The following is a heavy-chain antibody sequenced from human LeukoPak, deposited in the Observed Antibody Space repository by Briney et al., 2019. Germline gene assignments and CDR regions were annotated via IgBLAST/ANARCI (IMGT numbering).Heavy chain of an antibody. CDR3: ASARYSSGWYENFDY. CDR1: GYTFTIYG. Sequence: GASVKVSCKGSGYTFTIYGISLVRQAPAQGFEWMGWISAYNGNTNYAQKLQGKVTMTTDTSTSTAYMELRSLRSDDTAVYYCASARYSSGWYENFDYWGQGTLVTVSS. V-gene: IGHV1-18*01. J-gene: IGHJ4*02. CDR2: ISAYNGNT. D-gene: IGHD6-19*01.